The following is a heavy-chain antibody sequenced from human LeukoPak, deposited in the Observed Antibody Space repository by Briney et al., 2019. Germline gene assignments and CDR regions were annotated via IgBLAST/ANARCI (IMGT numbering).Heavy chain of an antibody. CDR3: ARHRGSGYENFFDY. Sequence: PSETLSLTCTVPGGSTSDNYWSWIRQPPGKGLEWIGYILYSGSTNYSPSLQSRVTISVDTSKNQFSLELTSVTAADTAVYYCARHRGSGYENFFDYWGQGTLVTVSS. D-gene: IGHD3-3*01. CDR1: GGSTSDNY. CDR2: ILYSGST. V-gene: IGHV4-59*08. J-gene: IGHJ4*02.